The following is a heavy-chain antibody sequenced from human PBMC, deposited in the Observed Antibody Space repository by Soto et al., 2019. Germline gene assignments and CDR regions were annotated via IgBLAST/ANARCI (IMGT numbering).Heavy chain of an antibody. CDR2: INPDSTYT. V-gene: IGHV3-21*01. CDR1: GFTFSNYN. J-gene: IGHJ4*02. Sequence: HLVESGGGLVEPGGSLRLSCAASGFTFSNYNMNWVRQAPGKGLEWVSSINPDSTYTYYADSMRGRFTISRDNAKDSLFLHMTSLRAADTAGYFWAMDPGRLLRSGYADDGGQGTLVTVSS. CDR3: AMDPGRLLRSGYADD. D-gene: IGHD6-25*01.